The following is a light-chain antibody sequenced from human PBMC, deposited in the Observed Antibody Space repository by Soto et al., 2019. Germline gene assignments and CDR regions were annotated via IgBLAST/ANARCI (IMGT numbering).Light chain of an antibody. CDR1: QSVTDN. V-gene: IGKV3-15*01. J-gene: IGKJ4*01. CDR3: QQYNTFPLI. CDR2: GAS. Sequence: EILMTQSPATLSVSPGERTNFSCRASQSVTDNFAWYQHKPGQTPRLLIYGASTRATGVPARFSGSGSGTHFSLTISNLQSEDFAVYYCQQYNTFPLIFGGGTKLEIK.